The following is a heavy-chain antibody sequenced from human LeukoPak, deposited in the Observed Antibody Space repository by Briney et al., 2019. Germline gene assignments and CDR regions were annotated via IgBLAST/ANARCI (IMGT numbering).Heavy chain of an antibody. J-gene: IGHJ4*02. CDR2: FDPEDGET. CDR1: GYTLTELS. D-gene: IGHD1-26*01. CDR3: AKDAIVGATTAGDY. Sequence: ASVKVSCKVSGYTLTELSMHWVRQAPGKGLEWMGGFDPEDGETIYAQKFQGRVTMTEDTSTDTAYMELNSLRAEDTAVYYCAKDAIVGATTAGDYWGQGTLVTVSS. V-gene: IGHV1-24*01.